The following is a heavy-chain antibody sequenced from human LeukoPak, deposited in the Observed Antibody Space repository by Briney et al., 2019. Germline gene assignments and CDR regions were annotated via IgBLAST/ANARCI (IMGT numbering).Heavy chain of an antibody. V-gene: IGHV3-21*01. CDR3: ARVGGYSYDLDY. Sequence: GGSLRLSCAASGFTFSSYSMNWVRQAPGKGLEWVSSISSSSMYIYYADSVKGRFTISRDNAKNSLYLQMNRLRAEDTAVYYCARVGGYSYDLDYWGQGTLVTVSS. CDR1: GFTFSSYS. CDR2: ISSSSMYI. J-gene: IGHJ4*02. D-gene: IGHD5-18*01.